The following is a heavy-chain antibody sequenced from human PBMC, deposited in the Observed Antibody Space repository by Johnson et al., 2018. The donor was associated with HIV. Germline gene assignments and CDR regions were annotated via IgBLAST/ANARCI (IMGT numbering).Heavy chain of an antibody. CDR1: GFTFSRYW. Sequence: VQLVESGGGLVQPGGSLRLSCAASGFTFSRYWMRSVRPAPEHGLQWVANIKQDGSENYYFDSLTGPLTISRDNAKNSLYLQMNSLRAEDTAVYYCARPLLLWFGETYDAFDIWGQGTMVTVSS. V-gene: IGHV3-7*01. D-gene: IGHD3-10*01. J-gene: IGHJ3*02. CDR2: IKQDGSEN. CDR3: ARPLLLWFGETYDAFDI.